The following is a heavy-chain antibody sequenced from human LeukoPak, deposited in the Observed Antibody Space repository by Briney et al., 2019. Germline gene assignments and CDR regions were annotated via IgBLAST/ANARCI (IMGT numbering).Heavy chain of an antibody. D-gene: IGHD6-19*01. V-gene: IGHV3-48*03. CDR1: GFTFSSYE. J-gene: IGHJ4*02. Sequence: GGSLRLSCAASGFTFSSYEMNWVRQAPGKWLEWVSYISSSGSTIYYADSVKGRFTISRDNAKNSLYLQMNSLRAEDTAVYYCASFSSGWYSFDYWGQGTLVTVSS. CDR3: ASFSSGWYSFDY. CDR2: ISSSGSTI.